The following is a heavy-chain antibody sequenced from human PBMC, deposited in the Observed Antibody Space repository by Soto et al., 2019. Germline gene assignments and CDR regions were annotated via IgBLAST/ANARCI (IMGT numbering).Heavy chain of an antibody. CDR3: ARQRAWNDAFDF. D-gene: IGHD1-1*01. CDR1: GYSFTTYW. CDR2: IYPADSDT. V-gene: IGHV5-51*01. J-gene: IGHJ4*02. Sequence: GESLKISCKGSGYSFTTYWIGWVRQVPGKGLEWMGVIYPADSDTRYSPSFQGQVTFSVDKSLTTAYLQWNNLKASDTARYYCARQRAWNDAFDFWGQGTLVTSPQ.